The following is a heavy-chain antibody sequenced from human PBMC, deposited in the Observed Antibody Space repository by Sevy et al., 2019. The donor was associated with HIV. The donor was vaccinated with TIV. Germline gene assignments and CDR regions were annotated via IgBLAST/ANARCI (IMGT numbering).Heavy chain of an antibody. D-gene: IGHD4-17*01. CDR3: ARLTTQPTSDLYGLDV. V-gene: IGHV1-2*02. J-gene: IGHJ6*02. CDR2: INSDSGVT. CDR1: GYIFTDYY. Sequence: ASVKVSSKASGYIFTDYYIHWVRQAPGQGLEWMAWINSDSGVTNYARRFQGEVTVTRDTSLSTAYLELTNLKSNDTAIYYCARLTTQPTSDLYGLDVWGQGTTVTV.